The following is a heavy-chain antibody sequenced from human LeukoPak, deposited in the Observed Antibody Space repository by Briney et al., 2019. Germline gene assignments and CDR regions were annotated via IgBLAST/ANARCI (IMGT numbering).Heavy chain of an antibody. CDR2: IWYDGSNK. J-gene: IGHJ4*02. Sequence: GGSLRLSCAASGFTFSSYGMHWVRQAPGKGLEWVAVIWYDGSNKYYADSVKGRFTISRDNSKNTLYLQMNSLRAEDTAVYYWARARGRLYVYVGGSPLGYGGQGPLVTAPS. D-gene: IGHD3-16*01. CDR1: GFTFSSYG. V-gene: IGHV3-33*01. CDR3: ARARGRLYVYVGGSPLGY.